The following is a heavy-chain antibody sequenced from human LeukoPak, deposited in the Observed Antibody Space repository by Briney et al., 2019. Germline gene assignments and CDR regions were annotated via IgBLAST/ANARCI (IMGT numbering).Heavy chain of an antibody. D-gene: IGHD3-22*01. V-gene: IGHV4-30-2*01. J-gene: IGHJ5*02. CDR1: GGSISSGGYY. CDR3: ARHVSRRITMIVVARDWFDP. Sequence: SETLSLTCTVSGGSISSGGYYWSWIRQPPGKGLEWIGYIYHSGSTYYNPSLKSRVTISVDRSKNQFSLKLSSVTAADTAVYYCARHVSRRITMIVVARDWFDPWGQGTLVTVSS. CDR2: IYHSGST.